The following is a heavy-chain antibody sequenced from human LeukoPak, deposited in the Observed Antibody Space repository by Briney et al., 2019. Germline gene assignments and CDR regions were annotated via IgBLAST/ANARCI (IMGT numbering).Heavy chain of an antibody. CDR2: MNPNRGNT. V-gene: IGHV1-8*03. J-gene: IGHJ4*02. CDR1: GYTFTSYD. Sequence: ASVKVSCKASGYTFTSYDINWVRQATGQGLEWMGWMNPNRGNTGYAQKFQGRVTITRNTSISTAYMELSSLRSEDTAVYYCARVPAATHYTYYFDYWGQGTLVTVSS. CDR3: ARVPAATHYTYYFDY. D-gene: IGHD2-2*01.